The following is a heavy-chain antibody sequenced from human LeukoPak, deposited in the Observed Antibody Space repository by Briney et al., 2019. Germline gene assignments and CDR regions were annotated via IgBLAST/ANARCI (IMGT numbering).Heavy chain of an antibody. J-gene: IGHJ4*02. D-gene: IGHD5-24*01. V-gene: IGHV5-51*01. CDR3: ARASRDGYNQNFDY. CDR2: LYPGDSDT. Sequence: AESLQISCKGSGYSFTNYWIAWVRQMPGKGLEWMGILYPGDSDTRYSPSFQGQVTISADRSISTAYLQWSSLKASDTAMYYCARASRDGYNQNFDYWGQGALVTVSS. CDR1: GYSFTNYW.